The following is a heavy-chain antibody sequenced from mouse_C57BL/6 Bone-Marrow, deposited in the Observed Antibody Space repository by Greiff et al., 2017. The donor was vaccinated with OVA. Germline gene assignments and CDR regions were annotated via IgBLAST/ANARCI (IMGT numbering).Heavy chain of an antibody. CDR3: AHCGSRLYPHY. D-gene: IGHD1-1*01. V-gene: IGHV1-59*01. CDR2: IAPSDSYI. Sequence: QVQLQQPGAELVRPGTSVKLSCKASGYTFTNYWMHWVKQRPGQGLEWIGVIAPSDSYINYNQKFKGRATLTVDTSSSTAYMNLSSLTSEDSAVYYCAHCGSRLYPHYWGQGTSLTVSS. CDR1: GYTFTNYW. J-gene: IGHJ2*02.